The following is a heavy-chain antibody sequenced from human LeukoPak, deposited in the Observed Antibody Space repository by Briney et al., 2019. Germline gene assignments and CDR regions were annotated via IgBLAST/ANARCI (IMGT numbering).Heavy chain of an antibody. J-gene: IGHJ3*02. V-gene: IGHV3-66*01. CDR2: IYSGGST. D-gene: IGHD4-23*01. CDR3: ARGPTVVNDAFDI. Sequence: GGSLRLSCAASGFTVSSNYMSWVRQAPGKGLEWVSVIYSGGSTYYADSVKGRFTISRDNSKNTLYLQMNSLRAEDTAVYYCARGPTVVNDAFDIWGQGTTVNVSS. CDR1: GFTVSSNY.